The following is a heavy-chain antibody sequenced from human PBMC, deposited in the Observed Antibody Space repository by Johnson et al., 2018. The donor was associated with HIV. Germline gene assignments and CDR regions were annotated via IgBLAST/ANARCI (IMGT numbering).Heavy chain of an antibody. D-gene: IGHD6-13*01. CDR3: AKDRIPSIADFNRDAFDI. CDR1: GFSFSNYA. Sequence: QVQLVESGGGLVQPGGSLRLSCAASGFSFSNYAMDWVRQAPGKGLEWVAVISSGGSTYYADSVKGRFTISRDNSKNTLYLQMNSLRAEDTAVYYCAKDRIPSIADFNRDAFDIWGQGTMVTVSS. CDR2: ISSGGST. J-gene: IGHJ3*02. V-gene: IGHV3-30-3*01.